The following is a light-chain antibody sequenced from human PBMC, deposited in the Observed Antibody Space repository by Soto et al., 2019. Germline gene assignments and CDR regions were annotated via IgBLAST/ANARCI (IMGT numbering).Light chain of an antibody. CDR1: QSVGSC. CDR3: HRCSNWVT. Sequence: EIVLTQSPATLSLSPGERATLSCRASQSVGSCLGWYQQKPGQAPRLLIYTASSRATGIPDRFSGSGSGTVFTLTISCLQAEDFAVYYCHRCSNWVTFVGGNKVEIK. CDR2: TAS. J-gene: IGKJ4*01. V-gene: IGKV3-11*01.